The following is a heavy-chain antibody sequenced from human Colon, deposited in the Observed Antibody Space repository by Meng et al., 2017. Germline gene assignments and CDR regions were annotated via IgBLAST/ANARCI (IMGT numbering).Heavy chain of an antibody. CDR3: VRSSGWVRTGFDP. D-gene: IGHD6-19*01. Sequence: QVQLQHRGAGLLKPSETMSLTCAVYGESYSVYCWTLFRPPPWKGLEFFGEMNHSGSAKCNPSLKSRLTVSADTSKKQLSLNLTSVTAADTAVYYCVRSSGWVRTGFDPWGQGTLVTVSS. CDR2: MNHSGSA. CDR1: GESYSVYC. V-gene: IGHV4-34*01. J-gene: IGHJ5*02.